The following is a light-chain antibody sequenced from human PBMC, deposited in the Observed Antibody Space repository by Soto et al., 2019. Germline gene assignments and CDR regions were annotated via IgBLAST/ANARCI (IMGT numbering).Light chain of an antibody. CDR2: EVI. J-gene: IGLJ1*01. CDR3: RSYTRSSIYV. CDR1: ISDVVGYDY. Sequence: HSFLTQPGCVSGSRGQWITISCTGTISDVVGYDYVSWYHQHPGKDPTLLIYEVISRPSGVSFRFSGPKSGNTASLTISGLQAEDEAEYYRRSYTRSSIYVFGTGTKVTV. V-gene: IGLV2-14*01.